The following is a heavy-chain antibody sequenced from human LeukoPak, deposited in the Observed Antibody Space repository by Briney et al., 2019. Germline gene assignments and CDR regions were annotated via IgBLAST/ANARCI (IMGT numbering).Heavy chain of an antibody. CDR1: GYTFTGYY. CDR2: INPNSGGT. D-gene: IGHD7-27*01. J-gene: IGHJ4*02. V-gene: IGHV1-2*02. CDR3: ARGPPNWGYDY. Sequence: ASVKVSCKASGYTFTGYYMHWVRQAPGQGLEWMGWINPNSGGTNYAQKFQGRVTMTEDTSTDTAYMELSSLRSEDTAVYYCARGPPNWGYDYWGPGTLVTVSS.